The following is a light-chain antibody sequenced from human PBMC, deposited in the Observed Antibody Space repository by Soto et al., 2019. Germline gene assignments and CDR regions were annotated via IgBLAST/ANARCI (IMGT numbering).Light chain of an antibody. CDR3: QQYGSSPIT. V-gene: IGKV3-20*01. CDR1: QRVSRTY. J-gene: IGKJ5*01. Sequence: EIVLTQSPGTLSLSPGEGATLSCRASQRVSRTYLAWYQQKPGQAPRLLMYAASSRATGLPDRFSGSGSGTDFTLTISRLEPEDFAVYFYQQYGSSPITFGQGTRLEIK. CDR2: AAS.